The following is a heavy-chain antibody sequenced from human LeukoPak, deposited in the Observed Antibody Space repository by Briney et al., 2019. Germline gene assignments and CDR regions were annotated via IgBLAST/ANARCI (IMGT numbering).Heavy chain of an antibody. J-gene: IGHJ4*02. CDR3: ATHYDILTGYQRYFDY. D-gene: IGHD3-9*01. V-gene: IGHV1-69*06. CDR2: ITPIFGTA. CDR1: GGTFSSYA. Sequence: SVKVSCKASGGTFSSYAISWVRQAPGQGLEWMGGITPIFGTANYAQKFQGRVTITADKSTSTAYMELSSLRSEDTAVYYCATHYDILTGYQRYFDYWGQGTLVTVSS.